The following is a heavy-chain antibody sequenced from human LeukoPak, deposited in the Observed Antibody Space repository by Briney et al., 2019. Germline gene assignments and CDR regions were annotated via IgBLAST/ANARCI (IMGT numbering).Heavy chain of an antibody. CDR1: GGTFSSYA. D-gene: IGHD3-10*01. CDR2: IIPIFGTA. Sequence: SVTVSCKASGGTFSSYAISWVRQAPGQGLEWMGGIIPIFGTANYAQKFQGRVTITADESTSTAYMELSSLRSEDTAVYYCARSITMVRGVPSRPFFDYWGQGTLVTVSS. J-gene: IGHJ4*02. V-gene: IGHV1-69*13. CDR3: ARSITMVRGVPSRPFFDY.